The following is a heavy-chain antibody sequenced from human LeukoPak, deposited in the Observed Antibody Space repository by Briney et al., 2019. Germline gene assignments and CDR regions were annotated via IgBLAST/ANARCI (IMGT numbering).Heavy chain of an antibody. Sequence: GGSLRLSCAASGFTFSIYAMSWVRQAPGKGLEWVSSITSISSASFYADSVKGRFTISRDNSRDTLYLQMNSLRAGDTAIYYSVRDRPKYYGSNGRYYRQNGDYWGQGTLVAVSS. CDR1: GFTFSIYA. CDR3: VRDRPKYYGSNGRYYRQNGDY. D-gene: IGHD3-22*01. V-gene: IGHV3-23*01. J-gene: IGHJ4*02. CDR2: ITSISSAS.